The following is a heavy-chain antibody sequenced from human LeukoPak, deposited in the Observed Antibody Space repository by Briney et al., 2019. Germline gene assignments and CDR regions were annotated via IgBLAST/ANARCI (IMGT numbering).Heavy chain of an antibody. CDR3: AKSALPTMIGAFDI. D-gene: IGHD3-22*01. CDR1: GFTFSSYV. Sequence: HPGGSLRLSCAASGFTFSSYVMHWVRQAPGKGLEWVAVISYDGSNKYYADSVKGRFTISRDNSKNTLYLQMNSLRAEDTAVYYCAKSALPTMIGAFDIWGQGTMVTVSS. J-gene: IGHJ3*02. CDR2: ISYDGSNK. V-gene: IGHV3-30*18.